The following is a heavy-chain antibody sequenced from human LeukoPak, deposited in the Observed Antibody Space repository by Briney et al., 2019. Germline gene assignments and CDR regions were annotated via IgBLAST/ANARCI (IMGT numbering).Heavy chain of an antibody. CDR1: GYTFTTYW. CDR3: ARLASFTYSSGLMDV. Sequence: GESLKISCKTSGYTFTTYWIGWVRQMPGKGLEWMGIIYPVDSDIRYSPSFQGQVTISADKSISTAYLQWSSLKASDTAMYYCARLASFTYSSGLMDVWGKGTTVTVSS. J-gene: IGHJ6*03. D-gene: IGHD6-19*01. V-gene: IGHV5-51*01. CDR2: IYPVDSDI.